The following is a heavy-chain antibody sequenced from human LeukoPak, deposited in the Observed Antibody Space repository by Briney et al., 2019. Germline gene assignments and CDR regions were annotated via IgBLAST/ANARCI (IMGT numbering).Heavy chain of an antibody. CDR1: GFSLSTSGMC. CDR3: ARMTYYDFWRGLDY. CDR2: IDWDDDK. J-gene: IGHJ4*02. D-gene: IGHD3-3*01. V-gene: IGHV2-70*11. Sequence: ESAPALVKPTQTLTLTCTFSGFSLSTSGMCVSWIRQPPGKALERLARIDWDDDKYYSTSLKARLTISKDTSKNQVVLTMTNMDPVDTATYYCARMTYYDFWRGLDYWGQGTLVTVSS.